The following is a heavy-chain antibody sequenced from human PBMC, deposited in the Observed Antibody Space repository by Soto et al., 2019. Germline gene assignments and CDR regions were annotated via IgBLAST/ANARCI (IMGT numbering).Heavy chain of an antibody. Sequence: SETLSLTCAVSGGSISSGNWWSWVRKSPRKGLEWIGEISHSGNTNHNPSLKSRVTISIDKSKNQFSLKLTSVTAADSAVYYCASHRGNTYGPYDYWGQGTLVTVSS. CDR3: ASHRGNTYGPYDY. J-gene: IGHJ4*02. V-gene: IGHV4-4*02. CDR2: ISHSGNT. CDR1: GGSISSGNW. D-gene: IGHD5-18*01.